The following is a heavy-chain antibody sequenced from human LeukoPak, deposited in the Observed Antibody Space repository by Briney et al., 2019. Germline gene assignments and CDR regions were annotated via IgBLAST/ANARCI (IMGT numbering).Heavy chain of an antibody. V-gene: IGHV3-21*04. CDR1: GFTFSSYS. CDR3: ARAGGWFGELVLYVYMDV. D-gene: IGHD3-10*01. J-gene: IGHJ6*03. Sequence: PGGSLRLSCAASGFTFSSYSMNWVRQAPGKGLEWVSSISSSSSYIYYADSVKGRFTISRDNAKNSLYLQMNSLRAEDTALYYCARAGGWFGELVLYVYMDVWGKGTTVTVSS. CDR2: ISSSSSYI.